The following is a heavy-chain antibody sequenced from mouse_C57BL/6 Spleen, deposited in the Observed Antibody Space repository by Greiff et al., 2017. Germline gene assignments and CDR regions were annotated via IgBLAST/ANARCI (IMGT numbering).Heavy chain of an antibody. CDR2: IYPGDGDT. CDR3: ARGNSYAMDY. J-gene: IGHJ4*01. Sequence: VQRVESGPELVKPGASVTISCKASGYAFSSSWMNWVKQRPGKGLEWIGRIYPGDGDTTYNGKFKGKAPLTADKSSSTAYMQLSSLTSEDSAVYFCARGNSYAMDYWGQGTSVTVSS. D-gene: IGHD2-1*01. CDR1: GYAFSSSW. V-gene: IGHV1-82*01.